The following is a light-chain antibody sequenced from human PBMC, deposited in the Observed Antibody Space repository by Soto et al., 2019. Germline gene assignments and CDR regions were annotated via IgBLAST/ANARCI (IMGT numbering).Light chain of an antibody. V-gene: IGKV3-20*01. Sequence: VVLTQSPATLSLSPGEPATLSCRASRDVYINALAWYQHKPGRTPTLLIYGASTRATGIPDRFSATGSGTEFSLTISSVEPEDFAVYYCQQYGASPFTFGPGTRVEI. CDR2: GAS. J-gene: IGKJ3*01. CDR3: QQYGASPFT. CDR1: RDVYINA.